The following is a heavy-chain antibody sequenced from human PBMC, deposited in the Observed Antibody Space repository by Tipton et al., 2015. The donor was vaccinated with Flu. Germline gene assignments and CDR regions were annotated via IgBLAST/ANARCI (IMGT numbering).Heavy chain of an antibody. Sequence: QLVQSGAEVKKPGASVKVSCKASGYTFTGYYMHWVRQAPGQGLEWMGRINPNSGGTNYAQKFQGRVTMTRDTSISTAYMELSRLRSDVTAVYYCASGFLRYFAWAPPCYWGQGTLVTLPS. CDR2: INPNSGGT. CDR3: ASGFLRYFAWAPPCY. V-gene: IGHV1-2*06. CDR1: GYTFTGYY. J-gene: IGHJ4*02. D-gene: IGHD3-9*01.